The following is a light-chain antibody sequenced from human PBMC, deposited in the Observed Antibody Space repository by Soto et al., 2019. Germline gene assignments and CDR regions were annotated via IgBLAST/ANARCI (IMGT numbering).Light chain of an antibody. J-gene: IGKJ4*01. CDR2: VAA. CDR3: QQSFSPPQT. CDR1: QSINIY. V-gene: IGKV1-39*01. Sequence: DIQMTQSPSSLSASVGDSVTITCRASQSINIYLSWYQQKPGKAHXLLINVAATLKGAVPSRFSGSGSGTDFTLAISSLQPEDSATYYCQQSFSPPQTFGGGTKVDI.